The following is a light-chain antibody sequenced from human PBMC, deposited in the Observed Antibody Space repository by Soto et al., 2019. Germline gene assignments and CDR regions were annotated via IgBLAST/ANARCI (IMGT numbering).Light chain of an antibody. CDR2: EVS. CDR1: SSDVGSYNL. V-gene: IGLV2-23*02. J-gene: IGLJ1*01. CDR3: YSYAGSSTYV. Sequence: SAVTQPASVSGSPGQSITISCTGTSSDVGSYNLVSWYQQHPGKAPKLMIYEVSKRPSGVSNRFSGSKSGNTASLTISGLQAEDEADYYCYSYAGSSTYVFGTGTKVTVL.